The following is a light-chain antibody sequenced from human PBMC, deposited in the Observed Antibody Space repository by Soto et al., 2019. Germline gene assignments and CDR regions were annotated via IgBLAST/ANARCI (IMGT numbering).Light chain of an antibody. CDR1: SSDVGGYNS. Sequence: QSVLTQPASVSGSPGQSITISCTGTSSDVGGYNSVSWYQQHPGKAPKLVIYEVTNRPSGISNRFSGSKSGNTASLTISGLQAEDEADYYCSSYTSSSTRVFGTGPKVTVL. V-gene: IGLV2-14*01. CDR3: SSYTSSSTRV. J-gene: IGLJ1*01. CDR2: EVT.